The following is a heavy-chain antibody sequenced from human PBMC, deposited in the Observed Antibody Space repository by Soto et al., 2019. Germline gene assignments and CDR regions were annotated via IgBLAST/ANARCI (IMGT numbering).Heavy chain of an antibody. CDR3: AADTTKYYYDSSGYSWAIYDAFDI. J-gene: IGHJ3*02. D-gene: IGHD3-22*01. Sequence: GASVKVSCKASGYTFTSYAMHWVRQAPGQRLEWMGWINAGNGNTNYAQKFQERVTITRDMSTSTAYMELSSLRSEDTAVYYCAADTTKYYYDSSGYSWAIYDAFDIWGQGTMVTVSS. CDR2: INAGNGNT. CDR1: GYTFTSYA. V-gene: IGHV1-3*01.